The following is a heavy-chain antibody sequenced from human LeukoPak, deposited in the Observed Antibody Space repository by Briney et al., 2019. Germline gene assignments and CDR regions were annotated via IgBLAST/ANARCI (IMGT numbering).Heavy chain of an antibody. CDR2: IYTSGST. Sequence: SETLSLTCAVYGGSFSGYYWTWIRQPPGKGLEWIGRIYTSGSTNYNPSLKSRVTMSVDTSKNQFSLKLSSVTAADTAVYYCATSYYDSSGLVDIWGQGTMVTVSS. D-gene: IGHD3-22*01. CDR1: GGSFSGYY. CDR3: ATSYYDSSGLVDI. V-gene: IGHV4-59*10. J-gene: IGHJ3*02.